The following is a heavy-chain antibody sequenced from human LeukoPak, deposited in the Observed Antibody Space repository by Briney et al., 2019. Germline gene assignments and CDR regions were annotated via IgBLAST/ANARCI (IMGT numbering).Heavy chain of an antibody. D-gene: IGHD3-3*01. Sequence: ASVKVSCKASGYTFTSYGISWVRQAPGQGLEWMGWISAYNGNTNYAQKLQGRVTMTTDTSTSTAYMELSSLRSEDTAVYYCARARVPRQYYDFWSGYYSWFDPWGQGTLVTVSS. CDR2: ISAYNGNT. CDR1: GYTFTSYG. J-gene: IGHJ5*02. CDR3: ARARVPRQYYDFWSGYYSWFDP. V-gene: IGHV1-18*01.